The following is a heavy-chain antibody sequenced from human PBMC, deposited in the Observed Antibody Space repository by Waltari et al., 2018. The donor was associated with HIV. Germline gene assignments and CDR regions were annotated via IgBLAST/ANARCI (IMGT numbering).Heavy chain of an antibody. J-gene: IGHJ6*02. CDR1: GSTFSYYG. CDR2: ISGYDGKT. V-gene: IGHV1-18*01. D-gene: IGHD3-16*01. CDR3: ARWGTATAGGMDV. Sequence: QAQLTQSGAEVKRTGASVRVSCKASGSTFSYYGVCWVRQAPGQGLEWMGGISGYDGKTQFAQRFQDRLTLTSDISTSTTYMELKNLRSDDTAVYYCARWGTATAGGMDVWGLGTPVTVSS.